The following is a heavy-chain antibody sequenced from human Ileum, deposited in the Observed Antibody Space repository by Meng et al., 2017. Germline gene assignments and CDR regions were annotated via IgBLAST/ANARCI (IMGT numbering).Heavy chain of an antibody. V-gene: IGHV4-4*02. Sequence: VRRQESGPGPVEPSGTLSPPCAVSGRSSSRSGVWRWVRQPPGEGLGWVAEMNLGGSPNYNPSLKSRVTMSVDKSNDHLSLQLTSVTAADTAVYYCTHIFDSWGQGTLVTVSS. J-gene: IGHJ4*02. CDR3: THIFDS. CDR1: GRSSSRSGV. CDR2: MNLGGSP.